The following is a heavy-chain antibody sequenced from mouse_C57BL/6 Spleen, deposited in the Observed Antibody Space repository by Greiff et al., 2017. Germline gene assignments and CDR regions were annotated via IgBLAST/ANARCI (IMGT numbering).Heavy chain of an antibody. CDR1: GYAFSSSW. Sequence: QVQLMESGPELVKPGASVKISCKASGYAFSSSWMNWVKQRPGKGLEWIGRIYPGDGDTNYNGKFKGKATLTADKSSSTAYMQLSSLTSEDSAVYFCAIYYDYDYFDYWGQGTALTVSS. J-gene: IGHJ2*01. V-gene: IGHV1-82*01. CDR3: AIYYDYDYFDY. D-gene: IGHD2-4*01. CDR2: IYPGDGDT.